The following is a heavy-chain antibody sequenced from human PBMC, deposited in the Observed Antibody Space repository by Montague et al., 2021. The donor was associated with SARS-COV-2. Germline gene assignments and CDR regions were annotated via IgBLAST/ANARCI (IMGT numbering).Heavy chain of an antibody. V-gene: IGHV3-48*03. CDR3: ARGGRYDSSGYPFDP. D-gene: IGHD3-22*01. Sequence: SLRLSCAASGFTFSSCEMNWVRQAPGKGLEWVSYISSSGSTIYXXXSXXXRFTISRDNAKNSLYLQMNSLRAEDTAVYYCARGGRYDSSGYPFDPWGQGTLVTVSS. J-gene: IGHJ5*02. CDR1: GFTFSSCE. CDR2: ISSSGSTI.